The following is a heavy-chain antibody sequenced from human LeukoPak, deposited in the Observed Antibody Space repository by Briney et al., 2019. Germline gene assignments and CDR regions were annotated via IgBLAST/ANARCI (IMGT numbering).Heavy chain of an antibody. V-gene: IGHV3-7*01. CDR2: IKQQGSEK. Sequence: GGSLRLSCAASGFTLSSYWMSWVRQAPGKGLEWVANIKQQGSEKYYVDSVKGRFTISRDDAKNTLYLQMNSLRAEDTAVYYCARLWPFDYWGQGTLVTVSA. D-gene: IGHD2-21*01. CDR1: GFTLSSYW. J-gene: IGHJ4*02. CDR3: ARLWPFDY.